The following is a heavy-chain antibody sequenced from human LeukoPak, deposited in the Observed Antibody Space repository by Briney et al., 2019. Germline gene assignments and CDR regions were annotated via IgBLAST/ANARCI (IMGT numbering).Heavy chain of an antibody. Sequence: SVKVSCKASGYTFTGYCMHWVRQAPRQGLEWMGGIIPIFGTANYAQKFQGRVTITADESTSTAYMELSSLRSEDTAVYYCASLGGGSTVTTYLNYWGQGTLVTVSS. CDR2: IIPIFGTA. J-gene: IGHJ4*02. V-gene: IGHV1-69*13. D-gene: IGHD4-17*01. CDR1: GYTFTGYC. CDR3: ASLGGGSTVTTYLNY.